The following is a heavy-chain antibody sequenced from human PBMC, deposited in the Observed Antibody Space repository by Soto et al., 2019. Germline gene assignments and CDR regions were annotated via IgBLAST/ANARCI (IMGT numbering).Heavy chain of an antibody. V-gene: IGHV4-39*01. CDR1: GGSISSSSYY. D-gene: IGHD3-10*01. CDR2: IYYSGST. J-gene: IGHJ6*02. Sequence: SETLSLTCTVSGGSISSSSYYWGWIRQPPGKGLEWIGSIYYSGSTYYNPSLKSRVTISVDTSKNQFSLKLSSVTAADTAVYYCARRTMVRGGPNYSYYAMDVWGQGTSVTVSS. CDR3: ARRTMVRGGPNYSYYAMDV.